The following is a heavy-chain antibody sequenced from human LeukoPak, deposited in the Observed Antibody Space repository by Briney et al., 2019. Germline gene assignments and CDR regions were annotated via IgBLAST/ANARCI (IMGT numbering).Heavy chain of an antibody. CDR3: ATNPIVGATIDY. CDR2: IQYDGSNK. CDR1: GVTPCRYG. V-gene: IGHV3-30*02. Sequence: GGSLRLSCAPSGVTPCRYGMHWVRQAPGKGLEWVAYIQYDGSNKYYADPVKGRFTISRDISNNTLYLHMNSLRPEDTAVYYCATNPIVGATIDYWGQGTLVTVSS. J-gene: IGHJ4*02. D-gene: IGHD1-26*01.